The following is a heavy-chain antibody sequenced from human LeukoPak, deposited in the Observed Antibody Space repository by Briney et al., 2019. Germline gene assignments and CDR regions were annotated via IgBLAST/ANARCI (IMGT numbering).Heavy chain of an antibody. V-gene: IGHV1-8*01. D-gene: IGHD5-12*01. CDR1: GYTFTSYD. CDR2: MNPNSGNT. Sequence: ASVKVSCKASGYTFTSYDINWVRQATGQGLEWKGWMNPNSGNTGYAQKFQGRVTMTRNTSISTAYMELSSLRSEDTAVYYCARGEVYSGYEDYYYYYYMDVWGKGTTVTISS. CDR3: ARGEVYSGYEDYYYYYYMDV. J-gene: IGHJ6*03.